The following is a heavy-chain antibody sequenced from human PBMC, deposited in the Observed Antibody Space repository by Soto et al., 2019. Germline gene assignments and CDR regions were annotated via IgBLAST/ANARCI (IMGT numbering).Heavy chain of an antibody. CDR2: ISGSGGST. J-gene: IGHJ5*02. Sequence: GGSLRLSCAASGFTFSSYAMSWVRQAPGKGLEWVSAISGSGGSTYYADSVKGRFTISRDNSKNTLYLQMNSLRAEDTAVYYCAKDRSITMVRGSKNWFDPWGQGTLVTVSS. V-gene: IGHV3-23*01. D-gene: IGHD3-10*01. CDR1: GFTFSSYA. CDR3: AKDRSITMVRGSKNWFDP.